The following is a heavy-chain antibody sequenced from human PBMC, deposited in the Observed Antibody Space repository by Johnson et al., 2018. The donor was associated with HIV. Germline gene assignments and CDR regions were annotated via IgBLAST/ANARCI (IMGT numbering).Heavy chain of an antibody. V-gene: IGHV3-11*04. CDR3: ARAVCRGGRCYSHDAFDI. J-gene: IGHJ3*02. Sequence: QVQLVESGGGLVKPGGSLRLSCAASGFTFSDYYMSWIRQAPGKGLEWVSYISESGTTIYYADSVKGRFTISRDNAKNSLYLQMNSLRAGDTALYYCARAVCRGGRCYSHDAFDIWGQGTMVTVSS. D-gene: IGHD2-15*01. CDR2: ISESGTTI. CDR1: GFTFSDYY.